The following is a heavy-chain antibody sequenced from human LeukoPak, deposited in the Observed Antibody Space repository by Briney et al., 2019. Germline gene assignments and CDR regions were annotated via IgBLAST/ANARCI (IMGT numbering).Heavy chain of an antibody. CDR2: IREYLLCGTT. Sequence: SLRLSCTTSGFTLGDYAMAWVRQTPETGLECAGSIREYLLCGTTEYPASVKGRFTVSRDDSRSIAYLQMDSLKIEDTAVYYCSRWRVTSMLYSWGQGTLVT. J-gene: IGHJ4*02. D-gene: IGHD2/OR15-2a*01. CDR3: SRWRVTSMLYS. V-gene: IGHV3-49*04. CDR1: GFTLGDYA.